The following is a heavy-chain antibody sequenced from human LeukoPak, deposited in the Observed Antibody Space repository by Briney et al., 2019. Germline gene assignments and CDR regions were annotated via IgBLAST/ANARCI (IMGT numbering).Heavy chain of an antibody. D-gene: IGHD6-6*01. CDR1: GFTFSSYR. Sequence: GGSLRLSCAASGFTFSSYRMNWVRQAPGKGLEWVSSISSSSSYIYYADSVKGRFTISRDNAKNSLYLQMNSLRAEDTAVYYCARGIAARPGGYWGQGTLVTVSS. CDR2: ISSSSSYI. V-gene: IGHV3-21*01. J-gene: IGHJ4*02. CDR3: ARGIAARPGGY.